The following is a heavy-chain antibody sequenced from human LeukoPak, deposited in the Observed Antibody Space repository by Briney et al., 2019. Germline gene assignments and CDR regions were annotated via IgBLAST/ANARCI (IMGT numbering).Heavy chain of an antibody. V-gene: IGHV2-5*01. D-gene: IGHD3-9*01. CDR2: IYWYDDK. J-gene: IGHJ4*02. Sequence: SGPTLVKPTQTLTLTCTFSGVSLSTGGVGGGWIRQPPGKALEWLALIYWYDDKRYSPSLKSRLTITKDTSKNQVVLTMTNMDPVDTATYYCAHYDILTGYPLPRGYYFDYWGQGTLVTVSS. CDR1: GVSLSTGGVG. CDR3: AHYDILTGYPLPRGYYFDY.